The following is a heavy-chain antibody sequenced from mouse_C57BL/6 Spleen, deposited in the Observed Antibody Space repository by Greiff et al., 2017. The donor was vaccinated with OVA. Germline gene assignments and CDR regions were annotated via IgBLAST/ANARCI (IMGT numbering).Heavy chain of an antibody. Sequence: EVQLVESGGGLVKPGGSLKLSCAASGFTFSSYAMSWVRQTPEKRLEWVATISDGGSYTYYPDNVKGRFTISRDNAKNNLYLQMSHLKSEDTAMYYCARDSSGYGFDYWGQGTTLTVSS. V-gene: IGHV5-4*01. D-gene: IGHD3-2*02. J-gene: IGHJ2*01. CDR2: ISDGGSYT. CDR3: ARDSSGYGFDY. CDR1: GFTFSSYA.